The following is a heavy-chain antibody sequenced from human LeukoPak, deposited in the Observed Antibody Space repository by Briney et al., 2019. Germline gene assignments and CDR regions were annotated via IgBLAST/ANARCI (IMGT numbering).Heavy chain of an antibody. J-gene: IGHJ5*02. V-gene: IGHV4-59*01. Sequence: SETLSLTCTVSGGSISSYYWSWIRQPPGKGLEWIGYIYYSGSTNYNPSLKSRVTISVDTSKNQFSLKLSSVTAADTAVYYCARRIAAAVWFDPWGQGTLVTVSS. CDR2: IYYSGST. D-gene: IGHD6-13*01. CDR1: GGSISSYY. CDR3: ARRIAAAVWFDP.